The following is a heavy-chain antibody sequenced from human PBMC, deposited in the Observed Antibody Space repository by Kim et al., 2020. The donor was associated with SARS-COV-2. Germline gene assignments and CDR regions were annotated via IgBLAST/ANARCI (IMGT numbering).Heavy chain of an antibody. CDR1: GASLSTGSFY. CDR3: AREDRGYYGSFLQP. V-gene: IGHV4-61*01. CDR2: VYYSGTT. Sequence: SETLSLTCTVSGASLSTGSFYWTWVRQSPGKGLEWIGYVYYSGTTRYNPSLKTRVAMSADTSKNQFSLRLSSVTAADTAVYYCAREDRGYYGSFLQPWGQGTLVTVSS. D-gene: IGHD3-10*01. J-gene: IGHJ1*01.